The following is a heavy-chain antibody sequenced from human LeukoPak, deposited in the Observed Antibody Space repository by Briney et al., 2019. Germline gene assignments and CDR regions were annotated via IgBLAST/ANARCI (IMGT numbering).Heavy chain of an antibody. CDR1: GFTFSSYG. CDR2: ISYDGSNK. J-gene: IGHJ4*02. CDR3: ARGYSYGDG. Sequence: GGSLRLSCAASGFTFSSYGMHWVRQAPGKGLEWVAVISYDGSNKDYADSVKGRFTISRDNSKNTLYLQMNNLGAEDTALYYCARGYSYGDGWGQGTLVTVSS. D-gene: IGHD5-18*01. V-gene: IGHV3-30*03.